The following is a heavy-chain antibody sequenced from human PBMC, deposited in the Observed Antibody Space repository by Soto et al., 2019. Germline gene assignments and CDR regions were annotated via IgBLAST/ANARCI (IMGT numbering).Heavy chain of an antibody. J-gene: IGHJ4*02. CDR2: ISVSAGTT. CDR3: AKDGIRGIHIDN. Sequence: EVQLLESGGGLVQPGGSLRLSCAASGLTFSSYPMSWVRQAPGKGLQWVSSISVSAGTTYYADSVKGRFTISRDNSKNTLYLQMNSLRAEDTAVYYCAKDGIRGIHIDNWGQGTLVTVPS. V-gene: IGHV3-23*01. CDR1: GLTFSSYP.